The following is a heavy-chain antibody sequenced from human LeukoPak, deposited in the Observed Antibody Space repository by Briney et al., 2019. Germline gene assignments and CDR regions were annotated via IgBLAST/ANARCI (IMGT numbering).Heavy chain of an antibody. CDR2: IYPGDSDT. Sequence: GESLKISCKGSGYSFTSYWIGWVRQMPGKGLEWMGIIYPGDSDTRYSPSFQGQVTISADKSTSTAYLQWSSLKASDTAMYYCARQKGYCSSTSCYGVWFDPWGQGTLVTVSS. D-gene: IGHD2-2*01. CDR1: GYSFTSYW. V-gene: IGHV5-51*01. J-gene: IGHJ5*02. CDR3: ARQKGYCSSTSCYGVWFDP.